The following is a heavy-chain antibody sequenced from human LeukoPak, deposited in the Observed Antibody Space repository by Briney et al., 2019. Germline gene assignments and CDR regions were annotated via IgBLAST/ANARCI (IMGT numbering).Heavy chain of an antibody. CDR2: ISGSGSTI. CDR1: GFTFSDYH. D-gene: IGHD3-22*01. CDR3: ARGFYIHGSSAYQN. Sequence: GGSLRLSCAASGFTFSDYHMNWIRQAPGKGLEWVSYISGSGSTIYYADSVKGRFTISRDNAKNSLYLQKSRLSAEDTAVYCGARGFYIHGSSAYQNWGQGTLVTVS. J-gene: IGHJ4*02. V-gene: IGHV3-11*01.